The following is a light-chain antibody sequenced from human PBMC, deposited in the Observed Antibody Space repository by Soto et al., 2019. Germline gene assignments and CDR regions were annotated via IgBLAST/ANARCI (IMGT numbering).Light chain of an antibody. J-gene: IGLJ2*01. CDR1: SGHSSYA. Sequence: QPVLTQSPSASASLGASVKLTCTLSSGHSSYAIAWHQQQPEKGPRYLMKLNSDGSHSKGDGIPDRFSGSSSGAERYLTISSRQSKDEADYYCQTWGTGTVVFGGGTKVTVL. V-gene: IGLV4-69*01. CDR2: LNSDGSH. CDR3: QTWGTGTVV.